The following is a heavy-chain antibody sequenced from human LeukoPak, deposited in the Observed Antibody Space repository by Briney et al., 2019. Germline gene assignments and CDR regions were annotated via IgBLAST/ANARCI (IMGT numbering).Heavy chain of an antibody. V-gene: IGHV7-4-1*02. D-gene: IGHD6-13*01. CDR1: GYTFTSYA. CDR3: ARSGYSSPNWYFDL. J-gene: IGHJ2*01. Sequence: ASVKVSCKASGYTFTSYAMNWVRQSPGQGLEWMGWINTNTGNPTYAQGFTGRFVFSLDTSVSTAYLQISSLKAEDTAVYYCARSGYSSPNWYFDLWGRGTLVTVSS. CDR2: INTNTGNP.